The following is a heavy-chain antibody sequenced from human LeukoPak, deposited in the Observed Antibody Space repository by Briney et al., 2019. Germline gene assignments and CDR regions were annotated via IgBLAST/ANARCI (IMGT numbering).Heavy chain of an antibody. CDR1: GGSISSSSYY. CDR3: ARQSYCSSTSCYKGYDLWRAFDI. V-gene: IGHV4-39*01. D-gene: IGHD2-2*02. Sequence: PSETLSLTCTVSGGSISSSSYYWGWIRQPPGKGLEWIGSIYYSGSTYYNPSLKSRVTISVDTSKNQFSLKLSSVTAADTAVYYCARQSYCSSTSCYKGYDLWRAFDIWGQGTMVTVS. J-gene: IGHJ3*02. CDR2: IYYSGST.